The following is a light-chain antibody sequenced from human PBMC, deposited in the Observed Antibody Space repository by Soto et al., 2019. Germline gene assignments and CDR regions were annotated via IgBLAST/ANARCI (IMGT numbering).Light chain of an antibody. J-gene: IGLJ3*02. CDR3: ISYTSSSTWV. CDR2: DVS. Sequence: QSVLTQPASVFGSPGQSITISCTGTSSDVGNYNYVSWYQQHPGEAPKLMIYDVSNRPSGVSNRFSGSKSGNTASLTISGLQAEDEADYYCISYTSSSTWVFGGGTKLTVL. CDR1: SSDVGNYNY. V-gene: IGLV2-14*01.